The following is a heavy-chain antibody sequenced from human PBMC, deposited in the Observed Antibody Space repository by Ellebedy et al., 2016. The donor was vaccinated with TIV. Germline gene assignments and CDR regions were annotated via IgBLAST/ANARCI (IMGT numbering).Heavy chain of an antibody. CDR2: IYQDGSNN. D-gene: IGHD5-12*01. Sequence: PGGSLRLSCVASGFSFRSYWMSWVRQAPGKGLEWVANIYQDGSNNYYVDSVKGRFTISRDNANKSLFLQMNNLRVEDTAVYYCARRGRYGDYAVQINSWFDPWGQGTLVTVSP. CDR1: GFSFRSYW. J-gene: IGHJ5*02. V-gene: IGHV3-7*01. CDR3: ARRGRYGDYAVQINSWFDP.